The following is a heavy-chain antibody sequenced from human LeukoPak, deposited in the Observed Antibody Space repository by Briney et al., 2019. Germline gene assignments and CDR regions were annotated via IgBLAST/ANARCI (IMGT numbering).Heavy chain of an antibody. V-gene: IGHV3-30*18. Sequence: PGRSLRLSCAASGFTFSNYGMHWVRQATGKGLEWVAIISYDGSNKYYAESVKGRFTISRDNSKNTLYLQMDSLRAEDTAIYYCAKGIPADYWGQGTLVTVSS. CDR2: ISYDGSNK. J-gene: IGHJ4*02. CDR1: GFTFSNYG. CDR3: AKGIPADY. D-gene: IGHD2-2*01.